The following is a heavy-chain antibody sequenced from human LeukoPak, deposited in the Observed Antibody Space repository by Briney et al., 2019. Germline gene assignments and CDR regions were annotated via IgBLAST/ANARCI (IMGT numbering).Heavy chain of an antibody. D-gene: IGHD3-9*01. V-gene: IGHV4-34*01. Sequence: SETLSLTCAVYGGSFSGYYWSWLRQPPGKGLEGIGEINHSGSTNYNPSLKSRVTISVDTSNNQFSLKLSSVTAADTAVYYCARGVDWGYFDYWGQGTLVTVSS. CDR2: INHSGST. J-gene: IGHJ4*02. CDR1: GGSFSGYY. CDR3: ARGVDWGYFDY.